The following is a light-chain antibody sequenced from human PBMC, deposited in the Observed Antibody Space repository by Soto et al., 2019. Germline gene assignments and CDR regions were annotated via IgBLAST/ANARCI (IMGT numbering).Light chain of an antibody. V-gene: IGKV1-6*01. CDR2: AAS. CDR3: LQDYNMYT. CDR1: QGIRND. J-gene: IGKJ2*01. Sequence: AIQMNQSPSSLSASVGDRVTITCRASQGIRNDLGWYQQKPGKAPKLLIYAASSLQSGVPSRFSGSGSGTDFTLTISSLQPEEFATYYCLQDYNMYTFGQGTKLEIK.